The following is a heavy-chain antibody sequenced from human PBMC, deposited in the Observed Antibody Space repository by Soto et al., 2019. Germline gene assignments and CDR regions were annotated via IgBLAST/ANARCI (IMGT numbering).Heavy chain of an antibody. J-gene: IGHJ4*02. D-gene: IGHD3-10*01. CDR1: GFTLSDHY. CDR2: SRDKAQGYST. V-gene: IGHV3-72*01. CDR3: VRGRGPMNRGYFYS. Sequence: EVQLVESGGGLVQPGGSLRLSCAGSGFTLSDHYIDWVRQAPGKGLEWVGRSRDKAQGYSTAYAASVKGRFTTSRDESKNSVYLQMNSLKTEDTAVYYCVRGRGPMNRGYFYSWGRGTLVTVSP.